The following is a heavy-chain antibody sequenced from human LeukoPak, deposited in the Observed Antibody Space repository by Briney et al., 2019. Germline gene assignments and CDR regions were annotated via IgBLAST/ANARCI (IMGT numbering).Heavy chain of an antibody. D-gene: IGHD7-27*01. CDR2: IYYSGST. Sequence: SETLSLTCAVSGGSISSYYWSWIRQPPGKGLEWIGYIYYSGSTNYNPSLKSRVTISVDTSKNQFSLKLSSVTAADTAVYYCARSSRMGTFDYWGQGTLVTVSS. CDR3: ARSSRMGTFDY. V-gene: IGHV4-59*01. J-gene: IGHJ4*02. CDR1: GGSISSYY.